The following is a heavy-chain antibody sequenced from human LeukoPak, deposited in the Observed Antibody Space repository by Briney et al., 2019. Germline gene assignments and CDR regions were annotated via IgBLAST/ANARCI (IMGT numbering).Heavy chain of an antibody. V-gene: IGHV3-23*01. Sequence: PGGSLRLSCAASGFTFSSSGMSWVRQAPGKGLEWVSSITYSGGSTYYADSVKGRFTISRDNSKNTLYLQINSLRAEDTAVYYCAKDHLPGIVVADRDYWGQGTLVTVSS. CDR1: GFTFSSSG. J-gene: IGHJ4*02. CDR3: AKDHLPGIVVADRDY. CDR2: ITYSGGST. D-gene: IGHD6-19*01.